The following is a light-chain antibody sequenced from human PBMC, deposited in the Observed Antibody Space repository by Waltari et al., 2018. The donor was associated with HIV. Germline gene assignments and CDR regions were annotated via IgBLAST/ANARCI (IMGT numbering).Light chain of an antibody. V-gene: IGLV4-69*01. CDR2: LNSDGSH. Sequence: PSASASLGASVKLTCTLSSGHSSYAIAWHQQQPEKGPRYLMKLNSDGSHSKGDGIPDRFSGSSSGAERYLTISSLQSEDEADYYCQTWGTGIWVFGGGTKLTVL. CDR3: QTWGTGIWV. CDR1: SGHSSYA. J-gene: IGLJ3*02.